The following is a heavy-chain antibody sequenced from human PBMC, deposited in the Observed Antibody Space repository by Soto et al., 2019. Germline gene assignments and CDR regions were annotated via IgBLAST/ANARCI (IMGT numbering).Heavy chain of an antibody. D-gene: IGHD1-26*01. CDR1: GGSVSVYY. Sequence: SETLSLTCTISGGSVSVYYWSWIRQSTGQGLEWIGYIYASGSPYYNPSLRSRVTISADTSKNQISLKLTSPTAADTAVYDCARGVGSSPPQYWGRGTLVTVSS. CDR3: ARGVGSSPPQY. V-gene: IGHV4-59*02. CDR2: IYASGSP. J-gene: IGHJ4*02.